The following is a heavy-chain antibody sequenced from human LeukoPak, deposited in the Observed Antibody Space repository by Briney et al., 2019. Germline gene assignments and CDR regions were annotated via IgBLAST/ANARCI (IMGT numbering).Heavy chain of an antibody. V-gene: IGHV3-11*04. Sequence: PGGSLRLSCAASGFTFSYFYMSWVRQAPGKGREWVSYISSSGSTIFYADSVKGRFTISRDNAKNSLYLQMNSLRAEDTAVYYCARSVVAATETFDYWGQGTLVTVSS. CDR2: ISSSGSTI. D-gene: IGHD2-15*01. J-gene: IGHJ4*02. CDR3: ARSVVAATETFDY. CDR1: GFTFSYFY.